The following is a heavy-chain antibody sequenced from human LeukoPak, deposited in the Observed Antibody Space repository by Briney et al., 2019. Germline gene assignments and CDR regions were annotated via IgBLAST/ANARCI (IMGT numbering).Heavy chain of an antibody. CDR2: IIPIFGTA. CDR1: GGTFSSYA. V-gene: IGHV1-69*05. Sequence: SVKVPCKASGGTFSSYAISWVRQAPGQGLEWMGRIIPIFGTANYAQKFQGRVTITTDESTSTAYMELSSLRSEDTAVYYCARSEDYDFWSGRQYNWFDPWGQGTLVTVSS. J-gene: IGHJ5*02. D-gene: IGHD3-3*01. CDR3: ARSEDYDFWSGRQYNWFDP.